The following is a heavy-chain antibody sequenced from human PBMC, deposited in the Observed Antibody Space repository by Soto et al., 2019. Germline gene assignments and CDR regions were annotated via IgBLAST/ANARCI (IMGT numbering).Heavy chain of an antibody. Sequence: PGGSLRLSCAASGFSFTTYVMHWVRQAPGKGLEWVAVISHDGSYKYYGDAVKGRFTISRDTSKNAVYLEMNSLRPEDPAVYYCAKGLLAIVGTTLPRDAFNIWGQGTMVTVSS. CDR1: GFSFTTYV. V-gene: IGHV3-30*18. CDR3: AKGLLAIVGTTLPRDAFNI. J-gene: IGHJ3*02. D-gene: IGHD1-26*01. CDR2: ISHDGSYK.